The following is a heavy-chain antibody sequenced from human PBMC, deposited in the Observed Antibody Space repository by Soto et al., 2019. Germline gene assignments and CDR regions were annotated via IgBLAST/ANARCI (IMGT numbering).Heavy chain of an antibody. CDR3: TQTYYDILTGSGWYDP. D-gene: IGHD3-9*01. J-gene: IGHJ5*02. CDR1: GFSLSTSGMR. CDR2: IDWDDDK. V-gene: IGHV2-70*04. Sequence: SGPTLVNPTQTLTLTCTFSGFSLSTSGMRVSWIRQPPGKALEWLARIDWDDDKFYSTSLKTRLTISKDTSKNQVVLTMTNMDPVDTATYYCTQTYYDILTGSGWYDPCGQGNPVTVS.